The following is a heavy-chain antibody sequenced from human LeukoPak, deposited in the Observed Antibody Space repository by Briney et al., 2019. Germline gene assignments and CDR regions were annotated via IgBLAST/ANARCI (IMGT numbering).Heavy chain of an antibody. Sequence: NPSETLSLTCTVSGGSISSYYWSWIRQPPGKGLEWIGYISYDGSTNYSPSLKSRVTISADTSKNQFSLKLRSLTAADTAVYYCARTTTSFDDWGQGTLVTVSP. D-gene: IGHD2-2*01. CDR3: ARTTTSFDD. CDR1: GGSISSYY. V-gene: IGHV4-59*01. CDR2: ISYDGST. J-gene: IGHJ4*02.